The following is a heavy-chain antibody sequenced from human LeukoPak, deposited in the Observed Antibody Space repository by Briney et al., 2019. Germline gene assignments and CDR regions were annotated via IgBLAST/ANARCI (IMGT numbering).Heavy chain of an antibody. CDR3: ARGSLVGATPDY. V-gene: IGHV1-8*01. J-gene: IGHJ4*02. CDR2: MNPNSGNT. D-gene: IGHD1-26*01. CDR1: GYTFTSYD. Sequence: ASVKASCKASGYTFTSYDINWVRQATGQGLEWMGWMNPNSGNTGYAQKFQGRVTMTRSTSISTAYMELSSLRSEDTAVYYCARGSLVGATPDYWAREPWSPSPQ.